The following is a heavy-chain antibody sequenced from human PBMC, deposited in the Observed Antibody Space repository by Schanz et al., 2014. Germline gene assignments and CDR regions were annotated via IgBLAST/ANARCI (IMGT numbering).Heavy chain of an antibody. V-gene: IGHV1-69*02. D-gene: IGHD2-2*01. CDR1: RSTFSSYT. CDR3: ARGTMPGTFDI. J-gene: IGHJ3*02. CDR2: FIPILDVG. Sequence: QVQLVQSGAEVKKPGSSAKVSCKASRSTFSSYTISWVRQARGQGLEWVGRFIPILDVGNYAQQFQGRVTFTADKSTSTAYMELSSLRYEDTAVCYCARGTMPGTFDIWGQGTMVTVSS.